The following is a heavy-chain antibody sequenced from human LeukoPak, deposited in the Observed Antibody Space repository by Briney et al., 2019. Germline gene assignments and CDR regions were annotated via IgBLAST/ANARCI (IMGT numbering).Heavy chain of an antibody. D-gene: IGHD3-10*01. CDR3: AKLDYGSGSGSWFDP. CDR2: ISGTGGST. V-gene: IGHV3-23*01. CDR1: GFTFSSYV. Sequence: PGGSLRLSRAASGFTFSSYVMSSVREAPGKGLEWVSAISGTGGSTYYADSVKGRFTISRDNSRHTLYLQINSLRAEDTAVYYCAKLDYGSGSGSWFDPWGQGTLVTVSS. J-gene: IGHJ5*02.